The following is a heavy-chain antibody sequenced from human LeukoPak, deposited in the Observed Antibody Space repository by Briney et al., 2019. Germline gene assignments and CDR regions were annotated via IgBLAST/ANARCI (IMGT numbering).Heavy chain of an antibody. V-gene: IGHV1-46*01. CDR1: GYTFTSYY. CDR3: ARDGDIVVVPAAMYYYYYYMDV. D-gene: IGHD2-2*01. CDR2: INPSGGST. Sequence: ASVKVSCKASGYTFTSYYMHWVRQAPGQGLEWMGIINPSGGSTSYAQKFQGRVTITADESTSTAYIELSSLRSEDTAVYYCARDGDIVVVPAAMYYYYYYMDVWGKGTTVTISS. J-gene: IGHJ6*03.